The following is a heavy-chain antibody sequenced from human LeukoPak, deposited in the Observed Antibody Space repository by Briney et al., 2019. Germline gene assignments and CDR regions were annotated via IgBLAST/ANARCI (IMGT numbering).Heavy chain of an antibody. D-gene: IGHD3-9*01. J-gene: IGHJ6*02. V-gene: IGHV3-15*01. CDR3: TSRAGYYEEDGMDV. Sequence: GGSLRLSCAASGFTFDDYAMHWVRQAPGKGLEWVGRIKSKTDGGTTDYAAPVKGRFTISRDDSKNTLYLQMNSLKTEDTAVYYCTSRAGYYEEDGMDVWGQGTTVTVSS. CDR1: GFTFDDYA. CDR2: IKSKTDGGTT.